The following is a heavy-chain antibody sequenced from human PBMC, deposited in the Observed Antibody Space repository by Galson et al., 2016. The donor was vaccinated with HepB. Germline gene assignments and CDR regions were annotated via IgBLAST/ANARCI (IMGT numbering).Heavy chain of an antibody. CDR2: INPNTGGT. CDR1: GYTFSGHY. J-gene: IGHJ4*02. V-gene: IGHV1-2*02. CDR3: ARGTNYYGWGSYPPDQG. D-gene: IGHD3-10*01. Sequence: SVKVSCKASGYTFSGHYVHWVRQAPGQGLEWMGWINPNTGGTKYAQKFQGRVTLTRDTTINTAYMEMTSLRSDDTAVYFCARGTNYYGWGSYPPDQGWGQGTLVTVSS.